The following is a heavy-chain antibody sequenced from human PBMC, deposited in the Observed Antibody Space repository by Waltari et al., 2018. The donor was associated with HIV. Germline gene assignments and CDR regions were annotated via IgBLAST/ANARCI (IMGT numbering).Heavy chain of an antibody. V-gene: IGHV4-39*07. J-gene: IGHJ4*02. CDR1: GGSISSSSYY. CDR3: ARGQNWNREVDY. Sequence: QLQLQESGPGLVKPSETLSLTCTVSGGSISSSSYYWGWIRQPPGKGLEWIGSIYYSGSTYYNPSRKSRVTISVDTSKNQFSLKLSSVTAADTAVYYCARGQNWNREVDYWGQGTLVTVSS. D-gene: IGHD1-1*01. CDR2: IYYSGST.